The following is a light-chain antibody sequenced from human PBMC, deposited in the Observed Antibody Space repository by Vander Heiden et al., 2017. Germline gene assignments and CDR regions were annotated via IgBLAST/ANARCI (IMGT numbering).Light chain of an antibody. J-gene: IGLJ2*01. CDR3: SSYTSSSTPVV. V-gene: IGLV2-14*01. CDR2: DVS. Sequence: QSAVTHPASASASPGPSITISCTGTSSDVGAYDDVSWYQQPPGKAPKLMIYDVSNRPAGVPNRFSGSKSGNTASLTISGLQAEDEADYYCSSYTSSSTPVVFGAGTKLTVL. CDR1: SSDVGAYDD.